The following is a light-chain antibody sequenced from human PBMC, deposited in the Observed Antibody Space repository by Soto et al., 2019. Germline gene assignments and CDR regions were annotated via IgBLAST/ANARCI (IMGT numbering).Light chain of an antibody. Sequence: EIVLTQSPGTLSLSPGERATLSCRASQSVSSSYLAWYQQKPGQAPRLLIYGASSRATGIPDRFSGSGSGTDFTLTISRLQSEDSAVYYCQQYGSSPRTFGQGTRLEIK. V-gene: IGKV3-20*01. J-gene: IGKJ5*01. CDR1: QSVSSSY. CDR3: QQYGSSPRT. CDR2: GAS.